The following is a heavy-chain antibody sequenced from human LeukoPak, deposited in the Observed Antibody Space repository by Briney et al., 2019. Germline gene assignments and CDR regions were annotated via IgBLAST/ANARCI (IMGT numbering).Heavy chain of an antibody. J-gene: IGHJ6*03. CDR2: ISWNSGSI. D-gene: IGHD6-25*01. CDR3: AKDGPNSSVYYYMDV. V-gene: IGHV3-9*01. Sequence: GGSLRLSCAASGFTFDDYAMHWVRQAPGKGLGWVSGISWNSGSIGYADSVKGRFTISRDNAKNSLYLQMNSLRAEDTALYYCAKDGPNSSVYYYMDVWGKGTTVTVSS. CDR1: GFTFDDYA.